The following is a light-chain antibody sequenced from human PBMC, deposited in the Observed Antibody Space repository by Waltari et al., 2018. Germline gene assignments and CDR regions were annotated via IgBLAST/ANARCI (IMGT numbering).Light chain of an antibody. CDR2: WAS. V-gene: IGKV4-1*01. Sequence: DIVMTQSPDSLAAALGERDTIHCKSSQNILYSSNNMNFLAWYQQKPGQPPKLLISWASTRESGAPDRFSGSGSGTDFTLTISSLQAEDVAVYYCQQYYSAPITFGQGTRLEIK. J-gene: IGKJ5*01. CDR1: QNILYSSNNMNF. CDR3: QQYYSAPIT.